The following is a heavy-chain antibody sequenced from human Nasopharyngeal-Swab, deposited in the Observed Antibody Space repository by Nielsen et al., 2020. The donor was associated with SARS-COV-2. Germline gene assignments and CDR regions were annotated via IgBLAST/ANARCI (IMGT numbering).Heavy chain of an antibody. CDR1: GYTFTSYA. CDR2: INTNTGNP. J-gene: IGHJ6*02. Sequence: ASGKVSCKASGYTFTSYAMNWGRQAPGQGLEWMGWINTNTGNPTYAQGFTGRFVFSLDTSVSTAYLQISSLKAEDTAVYYCARGDAITFGGVIVRYYYYGMDVWGQGTTVTVSS. D-gene: IGHD3-16*02. CDR3: ARGDAITFGGVIVRYYYYGMDV. V-gene: IGHV7-4-1*02.